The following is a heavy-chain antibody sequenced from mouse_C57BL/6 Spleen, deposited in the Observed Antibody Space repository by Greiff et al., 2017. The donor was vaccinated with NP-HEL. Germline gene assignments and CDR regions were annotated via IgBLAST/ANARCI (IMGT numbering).Heavy chain of an antibody. J-gene: IGHJ2*01. CDR1: GYAFSSSW. D-gene: IGHD1-1*01. CDR2: IYPGDGDT. V-gene: IGHV1-82*01. CDR3: ARSLLRCDY. Sequence: VQLQQSGPELVKPGASVKISCKASGYAFSSSWMNWVKQRPGKGLEWIGRIYPGDGDTNYNGKFKGKATLTADKSSSTAYMQLSSLTSEDSAVYFCARSLLRCDYWGQGTTLTVSS.